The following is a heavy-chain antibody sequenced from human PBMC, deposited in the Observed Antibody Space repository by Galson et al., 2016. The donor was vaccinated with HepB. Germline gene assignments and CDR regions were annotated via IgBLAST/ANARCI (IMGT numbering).Heavy chain of an antibody. D-gene: IGHD3-10*01. Sequence: SVKVSCKASGYTFTNYGLSWVRQAPGQGLEYMGWISAYNGDTNYAQNLQGRVTMTTDTSTSTAYMELRSLRSDDTAVYYCARGAGGYFDCWGQGTLVTVPS. V-gene: IGHV1-18*01. CDR3: ARGAGGYFDC. CDR1: GYTFTNYG. J-gene: IGHJ4*02. CDR2: ISAYNGDT.